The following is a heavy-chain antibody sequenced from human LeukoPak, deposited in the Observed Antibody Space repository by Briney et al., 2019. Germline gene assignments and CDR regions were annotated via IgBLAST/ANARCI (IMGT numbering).Heavy chain of an antibody. CDR3: ARVDVGALTGSYFDY. J-gene: IGHJ4*02. CDR2: IYSSGST. Sequence: SQTLSLTCTVSGDSISTETYYWTWIRQPAGKGLEWIGRIYSSGSTNYNPSLKSRVTISVDKSKNQFSLKLSSVTAADTAVYFCARVDVGALTGSYFDYWGQGTLVTVPS. CDR1: GDSISTETYY. D-gene: IGHD3-9*01. V-gene: IGHV4-61*02.